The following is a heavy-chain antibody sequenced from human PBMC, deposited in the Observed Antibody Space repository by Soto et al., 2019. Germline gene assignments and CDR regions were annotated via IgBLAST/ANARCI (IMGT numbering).Heavy chain of an antibody. CDR1: GGSISSGDYY. V-gene: IGHV4-30-4*01. Sequence: PSETLSLTCTVSGGSISSGDYYWSWFRQPPGKGLEWIGYIYYSGSTYYNPSLKSRVTISVDTSKNQYSLKLSSVTAADTAVYYCARVRSGSPSIGEYFDYWGQGTLVTVSS. J-gene: IGHJ4*02. D-gene: IGHD1-26*01. CDR2: IYYSGST. CDR3: ARVRSGSPSIGEYFDY.